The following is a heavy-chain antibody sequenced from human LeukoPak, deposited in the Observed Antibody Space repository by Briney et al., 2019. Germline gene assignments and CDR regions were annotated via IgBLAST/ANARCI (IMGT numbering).Heavy chain of an antibody. D-gene: IGHD6-13*01. Sequence: GGSLGLSCAASGFTFSSYGMHGVRQAPGKGLGGVSVIYSGGSTYYADSVKGRFTISRENSKNTLYLQMNSLRAEDTAVYYCARAGGRTAAAGRGPFHYWGQGTLVTVSS. V-gene: IGHV3-53*01. CDR2: IYSGGST. J-gene: IGHJ4*02. CDR3: ARAGGRTAAAGRGPFHY. CDR1: GFTFSSYG.